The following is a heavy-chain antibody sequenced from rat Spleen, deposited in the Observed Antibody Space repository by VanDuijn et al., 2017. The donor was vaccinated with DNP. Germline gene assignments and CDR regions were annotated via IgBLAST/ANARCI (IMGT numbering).Heavy chain of an antibody. CDR2: ISHSDGRS. CDR1: GFTFSNYY. CDR3: TRESQYRFDY. J-gene: IGHJ2*01. Sequence: EVQLVESGGGLVQPGRSLKLSCAGSGFTFSNYYMAWVRQAPKRGLEWVAIISHSDGRSWYPDSVKGRFTISRDNAKSSLYLQMNSLKSEDTATYYCTRESQYRFDYWGQGVMVTVSS. D-gene: IGHD1-5*01. V-gene: IGHV5-20*01.